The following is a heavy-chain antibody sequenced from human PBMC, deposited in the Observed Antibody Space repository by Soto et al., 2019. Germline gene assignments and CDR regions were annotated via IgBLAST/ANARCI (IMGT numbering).Heavy chain of an antibody. V-gene: IGHV1-69*01. CDR1: GGTFTSFP. Sequence: VQLVQSGAEVKKPGSSVKVSCKASGGTFTSFPFSWVRQAPGKGLEWMGGIIPTFDTTNYASKFQGRPTITADESTTTSYMELRGLTSVDTAIYYCARESGDYGRPYFDYWGQGTLVTVSS. D-gene: IGHD4-17*01. CDR3: ARESGDYGRPYFDY. CDR2: IIPTFDTT. J-gene: IGHJ4*02.